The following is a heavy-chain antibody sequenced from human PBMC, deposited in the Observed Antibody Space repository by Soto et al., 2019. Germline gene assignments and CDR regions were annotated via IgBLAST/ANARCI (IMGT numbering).Heavy chain of an antibody. J-gene: IGHJ3*02. Sequence: HGESLKISCKGSGYSFTSYWIGWVRQMPVKGLEWMGIIYPGDSDTRYSPSFQGQVTISADKSISTAYLQWSSLKASDTAMYYCARESYSGYDDHDAFDIWGQGTMVTVSS. CDR2: IYPGDSDT. V-gene: IGHV5-51*01. CDR1: GYSFTSYW. D-gene: IGHD5-12*01. CDR3: ARESYSGYDDHDAFDI.